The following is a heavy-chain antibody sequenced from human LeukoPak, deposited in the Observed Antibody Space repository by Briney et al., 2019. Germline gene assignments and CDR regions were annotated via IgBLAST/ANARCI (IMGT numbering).Heavy chain of an antibody. CDR2: IYYSGST. J-gene: IGHJ5*02. D-gene: IGHD6-6*01. Sequence: PSETLSLTCTVSGGSVSSGSYYWGWIRQPPEKGLEWIGSIYYSGSTYYNPFLKSRVTISVDTSKNQFSLKLNSVTAADTAVYYCARHGGSSSPFDPWGQGTLVTVSS. V-gene: IGHV4-39*01. CDR3: ARHGGSSSPFDP. CDR1: GGSVSSGSYY.